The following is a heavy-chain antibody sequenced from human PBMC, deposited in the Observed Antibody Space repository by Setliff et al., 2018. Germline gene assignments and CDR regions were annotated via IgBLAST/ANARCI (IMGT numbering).Heavy chain of an antibody. CDR3: ARLSASVVSPVDH. CDR1: GGPLNSYS. CDR2: INPNTGGT. Sequence: ASVKVSCKASGGPLNSYSFSWVRQAPGRGLEWMGWINPNTGGTNYAQKFQGRVTVTSDTSISTAYLTLTSLRSDDTAIYYCARLSASVVSPVDHWGQGTLVTVSS. V-gene: IGHV1-2*02. J-gene: IGHJ4*02.